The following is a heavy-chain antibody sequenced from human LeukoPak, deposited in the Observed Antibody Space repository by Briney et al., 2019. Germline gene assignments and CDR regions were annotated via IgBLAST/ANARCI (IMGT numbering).Heavy chain of an antibody. V-gene: IGHV3-23*01. J-gene: IGHJ1*01. D-gene: IGHD6-13*01. CDR3: AKDSSSWSDFQH. CDR1: GFTFSSYA. CDR2: ISGSGGST. Sequence: PGGSLRLSCAASGFTFSSYAMSWVRQAPGKGLEWVSAISGSGGSTYYADSVKGRFTISGDNSKNTLYLQMNSLRAEDTAVYYCAKDSSSWSDFQHWGQGTLVTVSS.